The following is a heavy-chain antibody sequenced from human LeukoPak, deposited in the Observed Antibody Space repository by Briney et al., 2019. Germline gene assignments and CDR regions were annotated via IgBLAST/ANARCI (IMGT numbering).Heavy chain of an antibody. J-gene: IGHJ5*02. D-gene: IGHD5-12*01. Sequence: PGGSLRLSCAASGFSFSDYYMSWIRQAPGKGLEWVSDISSSGSTIYYADSVKGRFTISRDNAKNSLYLQMNSLRAEDTAVYYCARGKWLRHTDKNNWFDPWGQGTLVTVSS. V-gene: IGHV3-11*01. CDR3: ARGKWLRHTDKNNWFDP. CDR2: ISSSGSTI. CDR1: GFSFSDYY.